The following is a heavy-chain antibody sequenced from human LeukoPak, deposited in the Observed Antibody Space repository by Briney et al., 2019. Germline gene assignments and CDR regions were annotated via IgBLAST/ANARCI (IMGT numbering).Heavy chain of an antibody. D-gene: IGHD6-19*01. Sequence: PSETLSLTCAVYGGSFSGYYWSWIRQPPGKGLEWIGEINHSGSTNYNPSLKSRVTISVDTSKNQFSLKLSSVTAADTAVYYCARRGIIAEAYYYYYYYMDVWGKGTTVTVSS. V-gene: IGHV4-34*01. J-gene: IGHJ6*03. CDR1: GGSFSGYY. CDR3: ARRGIIAEAYYYYYYYMDV. CDR2: INHSGST.